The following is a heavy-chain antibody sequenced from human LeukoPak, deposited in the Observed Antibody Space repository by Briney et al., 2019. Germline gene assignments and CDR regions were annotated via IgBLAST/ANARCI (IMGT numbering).Heavy chain of an antibody. V-gene: IGHV1-18*04. CDR2: ISAYNGNT. D-gene: IGHD5-12*01. Sequence: ASVKVSCKASGYTFTSYGISWVRQAPGQGLEWMGWISAYNGNTNYAQKLQGRVTMTTDTSTSTAYMELRSLRSDDTAVYYCARERSGYDNYYYYGMDVWGKGTTVTVSS. CDR1: GYTFTSYG. J-gene: IGHJ6*04. CDR3: ARERSGYDNYYYYGMDV.